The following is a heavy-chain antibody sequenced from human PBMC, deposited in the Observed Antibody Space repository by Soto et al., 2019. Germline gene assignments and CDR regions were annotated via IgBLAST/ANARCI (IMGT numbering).Heavy chain of an antibody. CDR3: AKKRAVVVVAATGFDY. D-gene: IGHD2-15*01. CDR2: ISGSGGST. Sequence: LRLSCAASGFTFSSYAMSLVRQAPGKGLEWVSAISGSGGSTYYADSVKGRFTISRDNSKNTLYLQMNSLRAEDTAVYYCAKKRAVVVVAATGFDYWGQGTLVTVSS. CDR1: GFTFSSYA. V-gene: IGHV3-23*01. J-gene: IGHJ4*02.